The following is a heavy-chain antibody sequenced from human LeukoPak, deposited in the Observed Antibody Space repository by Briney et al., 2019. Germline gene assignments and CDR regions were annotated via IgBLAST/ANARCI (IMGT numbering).Heavy chain of an antibody. CDR1: GFTXSSXY. Sequence: SXXLSCAAXGFTXSSXYISWVRQAPGXGPEWVSAISGSGGSTYYADSVKGRFTISRDNSKNTLYLQMNSLRAEDTAVYYCAKVRRAVVVPAANKGYFDYWGQGTLVTVSS. J-gene: IGHJ4*02. V-gene: IGHV3-23*01. CDR2: ISGSGGST. D-gene: IGHD2-2*01. CDR3: AKVRRAVVVPAANKGYFDY.